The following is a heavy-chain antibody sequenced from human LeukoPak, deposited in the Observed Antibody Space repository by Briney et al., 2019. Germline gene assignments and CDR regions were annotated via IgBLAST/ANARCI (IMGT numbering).Heavy chain of an antibody. J-gene: IGHJ3*02. Sequence: ASVKVSCKASGGTLSSYAISWVRQAPGQGLEWMGGIIPIFGTANYAQKFQGRVTITADESTSTAYMELSSLRSEDTAVYYCATATLVRDAFDIWGQGTMVTVSS. CDR2: IIPIFGTA. CDR3: ATATLVRDAFDI. CDR1: GGTLSSYA. V-gene: IGHV1-69*13. D-gene: IGHD6-6*01.